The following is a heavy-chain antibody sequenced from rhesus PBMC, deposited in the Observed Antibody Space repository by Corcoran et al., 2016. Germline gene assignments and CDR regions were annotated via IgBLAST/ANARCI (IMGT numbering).Heavy chain of an antibody. CDR3: ARVAGYMDS. CDR2: IDGNIAGN. D-gene: IGHD6-13*01. Sequence: QLQLQESGPGLVKHSETLSLTCAVSGGSISCYYWSWIRQPPGKGLEWIGNIDGNIAGNNYNPSLKSRFTMSKDTSKNQFSLKLSSGTAADTAVDYCARVAGYMDSWGQAVVVTVSA. CDR1: GGSISCYY. J-gene: IGHJ6*01. V-gene: IGHV4-81*01.